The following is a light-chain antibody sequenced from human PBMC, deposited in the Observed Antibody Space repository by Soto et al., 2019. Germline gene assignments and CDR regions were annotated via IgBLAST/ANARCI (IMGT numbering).Light chain of an antibody. CDR2: GAF. J-gene: IGKJ1*01. CDR3: PQSNDWPLT. CDR1: QSVRSN. Sequence: EVGVTQSRVTVCVSPVEVGTVAFRASQSVRSNLAWYQHKPGQATSLIIYGAFNRATGIPARFSRTGSGTEFPLTLRTLQSEDPALYYCPQSNDWPLTFGQGTQLDIK. V-gene: IGKV3-15*01.